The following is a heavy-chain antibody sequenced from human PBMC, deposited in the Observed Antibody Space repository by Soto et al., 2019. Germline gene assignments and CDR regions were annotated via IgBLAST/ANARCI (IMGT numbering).Heavy chain of an antibody. CDR1: GFTCRSYA. J-gene: IGHJ4*02. Sequence: PGGSLRLSCVASGFTCRSYAMSWVRQAPGKGLEWVSVISGSGGSTYYADSVKGRFTISRDNSKNTLYLQMNSLRAEDTAVYFCAKNRMSTAIVDYWGQGTLVTVSS. D-gene: IGHD5-18*01. CDR3: AKNRMSTAIVDY. V-gene: IGHV3-23*01. CDR2: ISGSGGST.